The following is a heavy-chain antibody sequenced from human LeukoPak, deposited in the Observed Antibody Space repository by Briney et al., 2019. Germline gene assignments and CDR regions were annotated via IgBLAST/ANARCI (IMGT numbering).Heavy chain of an antibody. V-gene: IGHV3-33*01. Sequence: PGRSLRLSCAASGFTFSNYGMHWVRQAPGKGLEWVAVIWYDVSDKYYADSVNGRFTIARDNSKNTLYLQMNSLRAEDTAVYYCAREGFVIAAAGHVGYFQHWGQGTLVTVSS. CDR3: AREGFVIAAAGHVGYFQH. D-gene: IGHD6-13*01. CDR1: GFTFSNYG. J-gene: IGHJ1*01. CDR2: IWYDVSDK.